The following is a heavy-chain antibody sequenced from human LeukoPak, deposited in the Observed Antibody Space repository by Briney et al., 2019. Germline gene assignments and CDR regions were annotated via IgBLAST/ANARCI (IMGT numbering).Heavy chain of an antibody. CDR2: ISSSSSYI. CDR1: GFTFSSYS. D-gene: IGHD4-23*01. CDR3: ARYGDDYGGNPIDY. V-gene: IGHV3-21*01. Sequence: SGGSLRLSCAASGFTFSSYSMNWVRQAPGKGLEWVSSISSSSSYIYYADSVKGRFTISRDNAKNSLYLQMNSLRAEDTAVYYCARYGDDYGGNPIDYWGQGTLVTVSS. J-gene: IGHJ4*02.